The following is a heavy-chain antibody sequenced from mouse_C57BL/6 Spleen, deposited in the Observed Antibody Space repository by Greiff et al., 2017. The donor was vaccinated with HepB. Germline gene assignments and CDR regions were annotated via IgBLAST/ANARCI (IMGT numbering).Heavy chain of an antibody. CDR3: AYYYGSSRPWFAY. Sequence: QVQLKESGAELAKPGASVKLSCKASGYTFTSYWMHWVKQRPGQGLEWIGYINPSSGYTKYNQKFKDKATLTADKSSSTAYMQLSSLTYEDSAVYYCAYYYGSSRPWFAYWGQGTLVTVSA. CDR2: INPSSGYT. D-gene: IGHD1-1*01. V-gene: IGHV1-7*01. CDR1: GYTFTSYW. J-gene: IGHJ3*01.